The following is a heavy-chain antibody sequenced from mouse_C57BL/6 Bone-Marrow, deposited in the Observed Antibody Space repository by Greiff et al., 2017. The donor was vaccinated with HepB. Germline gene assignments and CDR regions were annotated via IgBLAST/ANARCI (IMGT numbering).Heavy chain of an antibody. CDR2: INPGSGGT. CDR3: GGLPWFAD. V-gene: IGHV1-54*01. J-gene: IGHJ3*01. Sequence: LQESGAELVRPGTSVKVSCKASGYAFTNYLIEWVKQRPGQGLEWIGVINPGSGGTNSNEKFKGKATLTADKSSSTAYMQLSSLTSEDSAVYFWGGLPWFADWGQGTLVTVSA. CDR1: GYAFTNYL.